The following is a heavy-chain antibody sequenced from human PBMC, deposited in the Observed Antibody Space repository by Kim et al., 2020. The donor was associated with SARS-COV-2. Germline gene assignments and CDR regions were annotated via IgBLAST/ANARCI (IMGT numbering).Heavy chain of an antibody. CDR1: GFTFTSHW. CDR2: INQDGSEK. Sequence: GGSLRLSCVASGFTFTSHWMSWVRQAPGKGLEWVANINQDGSEKSYVDSVNGRFTISRENAKNSLYLQMNNLRDDDTAMFYCVRVPVGDYYGMDVWGRGTTVTVSS. V-gene: IGHV3-7*01. CDR3: VRVPVGDYYGMDV. J-gene: IGHJ6*02.